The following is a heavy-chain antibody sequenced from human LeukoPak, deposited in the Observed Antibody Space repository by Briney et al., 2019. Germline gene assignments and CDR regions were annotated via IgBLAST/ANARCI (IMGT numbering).Heavy chain of an antibody. D-gene: IGHD2-2*01. J-gene: IGHJ5*02. V-gene: IGHV3-11*01. Sequence: GGSLRLSCAASGFTFSDYYMSWIRQAPGKGLEWVSYISSSGSTIYYADSVKGRFTISRDNAKNSLYLQMNSLRAEDTAVYYCARPYCSSTSCPNWFGPWGQGTLVTVSS. CDR1: GFTFSDYY. CDR2: ISSSGSTI. CDR3: ARPYCSSTSCPNWFGP.